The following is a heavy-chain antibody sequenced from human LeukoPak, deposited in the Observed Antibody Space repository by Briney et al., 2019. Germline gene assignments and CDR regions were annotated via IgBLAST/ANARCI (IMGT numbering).Heavy chain of an antibody. CDR1: GGSISSYY. CDR2: IYTSGST. D-gene: IGHD1-1*01. J-gene: IGHJ3*02. Sequence: SETLSLTCNVSGGSISSYYWGWIRQPPGKGLEWIGYIYTSGSTNYNPSLKSRVAISVDTSKNQFSLTLSSVTAADTAVYYCARRWYCWHDHAFDIWGQGTMVTVSS. CDR3: ARRWYCWHDHAFDI. V-gene: IGHV4-4*09.